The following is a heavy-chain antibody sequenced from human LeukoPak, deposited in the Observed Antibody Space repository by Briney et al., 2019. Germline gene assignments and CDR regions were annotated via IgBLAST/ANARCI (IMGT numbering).Heavy chain of an antibody. J-gene: IGHJ3*02. CDR3: VRDNKGIAVSVAFDI. Sequence: SQTLSLTCAISGDSVSSNSATWNWIRQSPSRGLEWLGRTYYRSKWSNDYAGSVKSRIIIKPDTSKNQSSLQLNSVTPEDTAVYYCVRDNKGIAVSVAFDIWGQGTMVTVSS. V-gene: IGHV6-1*01. CDR1: GDSVSSNSAT. D-gene: IGHD6-19*01. CDR2: TYYRSKWSN.